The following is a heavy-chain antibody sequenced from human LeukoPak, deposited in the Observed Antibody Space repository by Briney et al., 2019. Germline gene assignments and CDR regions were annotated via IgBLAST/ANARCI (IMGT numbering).Heavy chain of an antibody. CDR1: GFTFSSXX. J-gene: IGHJ4*02. CDR2: IXGRGGST. CDR3: AKRVATGVQWGYYFDY. D-gene: IGHD2-21*02. Sequence: AXSGFTFSSXXXXXVRXXPGXXXXXXXXIXGRGGSTYYADSVKGRFTISRDNSKNTLYLQMNSLRAEDTAVYYCAKRVATGVQWGYYFDYWGQGTLVTVSS. V-gene: IGHV3-23*01.